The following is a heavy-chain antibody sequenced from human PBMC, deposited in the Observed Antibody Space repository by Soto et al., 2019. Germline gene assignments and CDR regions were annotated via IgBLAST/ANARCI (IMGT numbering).Heavy chain of an antibody. J-gene: IGHJ4*02. CDR1: GGSISSGGSS. Sequence: QVQLQESGPGLVKPSQTLSLTCTVSGGSISSGGSSWNWIRQRPGKGLEWIGYIYYSGSFYYTPSLEGRVLISPDTSKNQFSLTLSSVTAADTAVYYCARALETPPSFGVVRPDFFDYWGQGTLVTVSS. D-gene: IGHD3-3*01. CDR3: ARALETPPSFGVVRPDFFDY. CDR2: IYYSGSF. V-gene: IGHV4-31*03.